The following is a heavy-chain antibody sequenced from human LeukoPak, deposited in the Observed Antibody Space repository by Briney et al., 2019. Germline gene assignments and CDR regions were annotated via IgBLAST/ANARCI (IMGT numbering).Heavy chain of an antibody. V-gene: IGHV3-7*03. J-gene: IGHJ4*03. Sequence: PGGSLRLSCAPSGFTFSSYSMSWVRQAPGKGLEWVANINHDGSEENYVDSVRGRFTISRDNAKNSLHLQMNSLRNEDTAVYHCVSRGCTAKVCCEASFRCFDRWGRGTRVTVCS. CDR2: INHDGSEE. CDR3: VSRGCTAKVCCEASFRCFDR. CDR1: GFTFSSYS. D-gene: IGHD6-25*01.